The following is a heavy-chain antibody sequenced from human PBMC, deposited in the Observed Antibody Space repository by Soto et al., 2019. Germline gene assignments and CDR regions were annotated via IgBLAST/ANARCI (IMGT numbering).Heavy chain of an antibody. V-gene: IGHV4-4*07. Sequence: PSETLSLTCTVSGDSVSKYYWNWIRQPAGKGLEWIGRIYTTRSPNYNPSLKSRVTMSVDTSKNQFSLNLNLSSVTAADTAVYYCARSPAYGDYANLDTWGQGTLVAVSS. J-gene: IGHJ4*02. CDR1: GDSVSKYY. CDR3: ARSPAYGDYANLDT. CDR2: IYTTRSP. D-gene: IGHD4-17*01.